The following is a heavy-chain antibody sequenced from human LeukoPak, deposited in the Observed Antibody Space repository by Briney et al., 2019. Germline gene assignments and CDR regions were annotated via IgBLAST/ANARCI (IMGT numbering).Heavy chain of an antibody. Sequence: PGGSLRLSCTASGFSFSGYWMSWVRQAPGKGLEWVANINQDGSAQYYVDSVKGQFTISRDNAKNSLYLQMNSLRVEDTAVYYCARDSESWTETDPRFDYWGQGTLVTVSS. J-gene: IGHJ4*02. D-gene: IGHD1-26*01. V-gene: IGHV3-7*01. CDR3: ARDSESWTETDPRFDY. CDR1: GFSFSGYW. CDR2: INQDGSAQ.